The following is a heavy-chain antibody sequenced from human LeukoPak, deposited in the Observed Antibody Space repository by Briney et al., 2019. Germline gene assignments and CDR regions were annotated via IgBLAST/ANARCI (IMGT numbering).Heavy chain of an antibody. CDR1: GFTVSSNY. D-gene: IGHD3-22*01. J-gene: IGHJ4*02. V-gene: IGHV3-74*03. CDR3: ARARSGLYFDY. Sequence: GGSLRLSCAASGFTVSSNYMSWVRQAPGKGLEWVSRINSDGSGTTYADSVKGRFTISRDNAKNTLYLQMNSLRAEDTAVYYCARARSGLYFDYWGQGTLVTVSS. CDR2: INSDGSGT.